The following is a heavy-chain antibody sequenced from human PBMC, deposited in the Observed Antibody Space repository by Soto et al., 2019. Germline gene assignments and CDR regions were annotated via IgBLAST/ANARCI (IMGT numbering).Heavy chain of an antibody. Sequence: GGSLRLSCAVSGFNVMSYWMSWVRQAPGKGLEWVASIKDDGSEIYYLQSVRGRFTISRDSAGNALHLAMNYLSAEDTGVYFCARDIGFDYVNWGQGTLVTVSS. CDR2: IKDDGSEI. D-gene: IGHD3-16*01. CDR3: ARDIGFDYVN. J-gene: IGHJ4*02. V-gene: IGHV3-7*01. CDR1: GFNVMSYW.